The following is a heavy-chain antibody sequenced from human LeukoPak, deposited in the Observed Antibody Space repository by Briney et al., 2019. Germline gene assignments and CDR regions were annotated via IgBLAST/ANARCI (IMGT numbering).Heavy chain of an antibody. CDR1: GFTFDDYA. D-gene: IGHD5-12*01. CDR2: ISWKSDRI. Sequence: PGGSLRLSCAASGFTFDDYAMHWVRQAPGKGLEWVSGISWKSDRIGYADSVKGRFTISRDNAKNSLYLQMNSLRAEDTALYYCARETSGIVATIRYYYYYMDVWGKGTTVTVSS. J-gene: IGHJ6*03. CDR3: ARETSGIVATIRYYYYYMDV. V-gene: IGHV3-9*01.